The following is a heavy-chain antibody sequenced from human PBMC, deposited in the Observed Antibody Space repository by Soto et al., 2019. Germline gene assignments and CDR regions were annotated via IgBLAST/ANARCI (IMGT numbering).Heavy chain of an antibody. CDR1: GFTFYSYA. J-gene: IGHJ4*02. CDR3: AKAHSFVELTPFDY. Sequence: EVQLLESGGGLVQPGGSLRLSCAASGFTFYSYAMTWVRQAPGKGLEWVSSISGSGGTTYYADSVKGRFTISRDSSKNTLYLQMNSLRTEATAVYYCAKAHSFVELTPFDYWGQGSLVTVSS. CDR2: ISGSGGTT. D-gene: IGHD1-7*01. V-gene: IGHV3-23*01.